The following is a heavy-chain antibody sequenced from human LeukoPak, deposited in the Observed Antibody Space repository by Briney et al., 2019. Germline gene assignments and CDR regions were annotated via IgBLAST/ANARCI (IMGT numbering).Heavy chain of an antibody. CDR1: GFTLEDFG. CDR2: INRNGDIS. V-gene: IGHV3-20*04. CDR3: AREQYYYGSGSYSRYNWFDP. J-gene: IGHJ5*02. Sequence: PGGSLRLSCEASGFTLEDFGMSWVRQVPGKGLEWVAGINRNGDISGHADSVKGRFTISRDNAKNYLYLQMNSLRAEDTALYYCAREQYYYGSGSYSRYNWFDPWGQGTLVTVSS. D-gene: IGHD3-10*01.